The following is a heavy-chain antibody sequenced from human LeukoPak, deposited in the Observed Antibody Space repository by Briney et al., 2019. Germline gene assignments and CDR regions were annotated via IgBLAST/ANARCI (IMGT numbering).Heavy chain of an antibody. CDR2: INTHVCST. D-gene: IGHD2-21*02. J-gene: IGHJ4*02. Sequence: GGSLRLSCAASGFTFSTYVMNGVGEAEGKGVVWVSRINTHVCSTNYADSLNVRFTLSRHNAKNTLYLQMNSLRADDTAVYYCVRDVWGDRDGFFEYWGQGTLVTVSS. CDR3: VRDVWGDRDGFFEY. V-gene: IGHV3-74*01. CDR1: GFTFSTYV.